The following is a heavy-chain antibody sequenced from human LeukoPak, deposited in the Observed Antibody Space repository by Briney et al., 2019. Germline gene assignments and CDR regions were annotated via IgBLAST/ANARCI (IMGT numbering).Heavy chain of an antibody. Sequence: ASVKVSCKASGYTFTSYDINWVRQVTGQGLEWMGWMNPNSGNTGYAQKFQGRVTMTRNTSISTAYMELSSLRSEDTAVYYCARGGDDYYYYYMDVWGKGTTVTVSS. D-gene: IGHD4-17*01. CDR2: MNPNSGNT. CDR3: ARGGDDYYYYYMDV. CDR1: GYTFTSYD. J-gene: IGHJ6*03. V-gene: IGHV1-8*01.